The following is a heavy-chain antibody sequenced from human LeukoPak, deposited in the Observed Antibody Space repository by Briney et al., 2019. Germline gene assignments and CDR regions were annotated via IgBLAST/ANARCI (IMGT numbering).Heavy chain of an antibody. J-gene: IGHJ4*02. D-gene: IGHD1-26*01. Sequence: ASVKVSCKASGYTFTGYYMHWVRQAPGQGLEWMGWINPTSGGTKYAQKFQGRVTMTRDTSTSTVYMELSSLRSEDTAVYYCARELRGVGATDYWGQGTLVTVSS. V-gene: IGHV1-2*02. CDR1: GYTFTGYY. CDR2: INPTSGGT. CDR3: ARELRGVGATDY.